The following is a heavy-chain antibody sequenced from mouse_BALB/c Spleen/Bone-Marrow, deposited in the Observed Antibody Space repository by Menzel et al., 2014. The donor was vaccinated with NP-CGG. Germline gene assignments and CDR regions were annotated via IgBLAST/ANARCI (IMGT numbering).Heavy chain of an antibody. CDR2: INPSTGYT. D-gene: IGHD4-1*01. CDR3: ARGMGRAFDY. V-gene: IGHV1-7*01. Sequence: QVQLQQSGAELAKPGASVKMSCKASGYTFTSYWMHWVKQRPGQGLEWIGYINPSTGYTEYNQKFKDKATLTADKSSSTAYMQLSSLTPEDSAVYYCARGMGRAFDYWGQGTTLTVSS. CDR1: GYTFTSYW. J-gene: IGHJ2*01.